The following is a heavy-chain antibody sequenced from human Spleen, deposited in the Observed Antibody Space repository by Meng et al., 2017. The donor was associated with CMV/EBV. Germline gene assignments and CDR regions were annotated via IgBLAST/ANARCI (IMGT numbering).Heavy chain of an antibody. CDR2: IRPHDDKT. V-gene: IGHV1-18*01. Sequence: ASVKVSCKASGYTFTVFGITWVRQAPGHGLEWMGWIRPHDDKTVYAENFRGRVTMTVATSTDTAYLHLRGLTSDDAAVYFCARGGAEGSFDAWGQGTPVTVSS. D-gene: IGHD1-26*01. J-gene: IGHJ5*02. CDR1: GYTFTVFG. CDR3: ARGGAEGSFDA.